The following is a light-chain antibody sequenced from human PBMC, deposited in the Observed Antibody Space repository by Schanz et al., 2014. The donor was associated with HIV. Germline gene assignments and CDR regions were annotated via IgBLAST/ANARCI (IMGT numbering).Light chain of an antibody. J-gene: IGLJ3*02. CDR2: EVI. V-gene: IGLV2-8*01. CDR1: SSDVGGYNH. CDR3: SSFAGSNIPWV. Sequence: QSALTQPPSASGSPGQSVTISCTGTSSDVGGYNHVSWYQQHPGKTPKLMIYEVIKRPSGVPDRFSGSKSGSTASLTVSGLQPEDEADYYCSSFAGSNIPWVFGGGTKLTVL.